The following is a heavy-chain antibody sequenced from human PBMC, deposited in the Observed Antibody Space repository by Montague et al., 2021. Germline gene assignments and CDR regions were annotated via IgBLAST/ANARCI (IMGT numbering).Heavy chain of an antibody. CDR1: SGSISSFS. V-gene: IGHV4-59*03. CDR3: ARRGGPMGLYHSDY. Sequence: SETLSLTCIVSSGSISSFSYSWIRPAPRQALEWIGHLYNNEDTYYYPSLHSRRTFSLATARNQFFLRLTSVTAADTAVYYCARRGGPMGLYHSDYWGQGTLVTVSS. CDR2: LYNNEDT. J-gene: IGHJ4*02. D-gene: IGHD1-14*01.